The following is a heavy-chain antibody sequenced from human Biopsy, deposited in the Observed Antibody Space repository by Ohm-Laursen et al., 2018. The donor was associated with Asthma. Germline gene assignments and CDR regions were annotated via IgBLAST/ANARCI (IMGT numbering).Heavy chain of an antibody. J-gene: IGHJ6*02. CDR3: ARSQVGYSSGWSLLLKKFYYSGLDV. V-gene: IGHV1-69*13. Sequence: ASVKVSCKTSGYTFISYAIHWVRQAPGQGLEWMGGIMAVFGTANYAQKFQGRVTITADESTSTAYMELSSLRSEDTAVYYCARSQVGYSSGWSLLLKKFYYSGLDVWGQGTTVTVSS. D-gene: IGHD6-19*01. CDR1: GYTFISYA. CDR2: IMAVFGTA.